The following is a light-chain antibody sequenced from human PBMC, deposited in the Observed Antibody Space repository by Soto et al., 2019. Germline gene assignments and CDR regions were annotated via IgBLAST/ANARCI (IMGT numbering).Light chain of an antibody. CDR3: QQRRSWLT. CDR2: DAS. Sequence: ETVLTQSPATLSLSPGERATLSCRASQSVSSYLAWYQQKPGQAPRLLIYDASNRATGIPARFSGSGSGTDFTLTISSLETEDFAVYYCQQRRSWLTFGAGTKVDIX. CDR1: QSVSSY. J-gene: IGKJ4*01. V-gene: IGKV3-11*01.